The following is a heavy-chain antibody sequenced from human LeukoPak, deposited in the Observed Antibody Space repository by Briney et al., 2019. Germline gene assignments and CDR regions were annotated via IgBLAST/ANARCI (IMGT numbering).Heavy chain of an antibody. CDR1: GFTFSTYG. CDR2: ISFDDFNI. J-gene: IGHJ4*02. D-gene: IGHD4-11*01. CDR3: ASRVTTSLDY. Sequence: GGSLRLSCAASGFTFSTYGLHWVRQAPGKGLEWVAVISFDDFNIYYADSVKGRFTISRDNSKNTLYLQMNSLRAEDTAVYYCASRVTTSLDYWGQGTLVTVSS. V-gene: IGHV3-30*03.